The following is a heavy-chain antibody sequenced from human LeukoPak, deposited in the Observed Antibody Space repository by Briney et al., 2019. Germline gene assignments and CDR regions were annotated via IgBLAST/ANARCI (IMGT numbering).Heavy chain of an antibody. CDR2: ISSSSTTI. Sequence: GGSLRLSCAASGFTFSAYAMNWVRQAPGKGLEWVSYISSSSTTIYYADSVKGRFTISRDNAKNSLFLQMNSLRDEDTAVYYCARDGTGVYNLVQYWGQGTLVTVSS. CDR1: GFTFSAYA. V-gene: IGHV3-48*02. J-gene: IGHJ4*02. D-gene: IGHD5-24*01. CDR3: ARDGTGVYNLVQY.